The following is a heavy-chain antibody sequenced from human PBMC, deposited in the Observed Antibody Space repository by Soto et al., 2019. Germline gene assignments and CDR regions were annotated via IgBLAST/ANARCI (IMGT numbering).Heavy chain of an antibody. Sequence: PGESLKISCKGSGYSFTSYWIGWVRQMPGKGLEWMGIIYPGDSDTRYSPSFQGQVTISADKSISTAYLQWSSLKASDTAMYYCARSKSQSYYYYGMDVWGQGTTVTVPS. CDR3: ARSKSQSYYYYGMDV. CDR2: IYPGDSDT. J-gene: IGHJ6*02. V-gene: IGHV5-51*01. CDR1: GYSFTSYW.